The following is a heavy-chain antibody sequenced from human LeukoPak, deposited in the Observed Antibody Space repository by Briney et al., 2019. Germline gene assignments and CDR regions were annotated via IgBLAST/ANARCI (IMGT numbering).Heavy chain of an antibody. CDR2: IYYRGST. D-gene: IGHD3/OR15-3a*01. Sequence: SETLSLTCTVSGDSISTYYWSWIRQPPGKGLEWIGYIYYRGSTKYNPSLKSRVTISVDTSKNKISLKLSSVTAADTAVYYCARQTGSGLFILPGGQGTLVTVSS. J-gene: IGHJ4*02. CDR3: ARQTGSGLFILP. CDR1: GDSISTYY. V-gene: IGHV4-59*08.